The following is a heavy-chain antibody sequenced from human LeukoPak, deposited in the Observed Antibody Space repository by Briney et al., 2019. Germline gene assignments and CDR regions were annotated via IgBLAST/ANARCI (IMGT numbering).Heavy chain of an antibody. CDR2: ISSSSSTI. V-gene: IGHV3-48*02. D-gene: IGHD3-3*01. CDR3: ARTWSGSYLDY. J-gene: IGHJ4*02. CDR1: GFSFSSYS. Sequence: GVSLRLSCAASGFSFSSYSMNWVSQAPGKWMEWISYISSSSSTIYYADSVKGRFTISRDNAKNSLYLQMSSLRDEDTAVYYCARTWSGSYLDYWGLGTLVTVSA.